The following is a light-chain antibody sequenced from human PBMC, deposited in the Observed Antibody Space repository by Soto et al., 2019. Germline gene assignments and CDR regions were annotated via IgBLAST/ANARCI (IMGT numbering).Light chain of an antibody. CDR2: GNS. CDR1: SSNIGATYH. V-gene: IGLV1-40*01. Sequence: QSVLTQPPSVSGAPGQRVTISCTGSSSNIGATYHVHWYQQLPGTAPKLLIYGNSNRPSGVPDRFSGSKSGTSASLAITGLQAEYEADYYCQSYDSSLSGAVFGGGTKVTVL. CDR3: QSYDSSLSGAV. J-gene: IGLJ3*02.